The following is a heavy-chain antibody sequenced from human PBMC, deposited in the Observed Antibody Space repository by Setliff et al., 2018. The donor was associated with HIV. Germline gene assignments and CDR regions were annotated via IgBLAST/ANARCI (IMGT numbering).Heavy chain of an antibody. D-gene: IGHD3-22*01. CDR1: GGSISSYY. Sequence: PSETLSLTCTVSGGSISSYYWSWIRQPAGKGLEWIGRINTSGSTNYNPSLKSRVTMSVDTSKNQFSLKLSSVTAADTAVYYCARGLSFYDPGGFDYWGQGTLVTVSS. CDR2: INTSGST. CDR3: ARGLSFYDPGGFDY. V-gene: IGHV4-4*07. J-gene: IGHJ4*02.